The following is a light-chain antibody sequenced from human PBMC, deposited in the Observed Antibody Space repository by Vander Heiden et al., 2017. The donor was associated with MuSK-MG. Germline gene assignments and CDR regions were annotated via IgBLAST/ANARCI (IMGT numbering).Light chain of an antibody. Sequence: ILLTQSPGTLSLSPGERATLSCRASQSVSSSYLAWYQQKPGQAHRLLIYGASSRASGIPDRFSGRGCGKDFTLTSSRLEHEDFAVYYWQQYSSSSTFGGGTKVEIK. CDR1: QSVSSSY. CDR2: GAS. CDR3: QQYSSSST. V-gene: IGKV3-20*01. J-gene: IGKJ4*01.